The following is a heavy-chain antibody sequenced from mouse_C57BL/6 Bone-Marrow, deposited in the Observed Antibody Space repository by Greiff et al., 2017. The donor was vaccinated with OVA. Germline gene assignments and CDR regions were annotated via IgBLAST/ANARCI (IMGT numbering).Heavy chain of an antibody. D-gene: IGHD3-2*02. V-gene: IGHV5-2*01. Sequence: EVNVVESGGGLVQPGESLKLSCESNEYEFPSHDMSWVRKTPEKRLELVAAINSDGGSTYYPDTMERRFIISRDNTKKTLYLQMSSLRSEDTALYYCASPRQLRPHYYAMDFWGQGTSVTVSS. CDR2: INSDGGST. J-gene: IGHJ4*01. CDR3: ASPRQLRPHYYAMDF. CDR1: EYEFPSHD.